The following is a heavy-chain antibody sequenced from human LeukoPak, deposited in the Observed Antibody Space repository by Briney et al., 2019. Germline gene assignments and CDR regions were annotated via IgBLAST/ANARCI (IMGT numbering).Heavy chain of an antibody. J-gene: IGHJ6*02. Sequence: GGSLRLSCAASGFTFSSYGMHWVRQAPGKGLEWVAFIRYDGSNKYYADSVRGRFTISRDNSKNTLYLQMNSLRAEDTAVYYCAKDLGRPLNYGYGSWIKRDSRPYGMDVWGQGTTVTVSS. CDR1: GFTFSSYG. V-gene: IGHV3-30*02. CDR3: AKDLGRPLNYGYGSWIKRDSRPYGMDV. D-gene: IGHD3-10*01. CDR2: IRYDGSNK.